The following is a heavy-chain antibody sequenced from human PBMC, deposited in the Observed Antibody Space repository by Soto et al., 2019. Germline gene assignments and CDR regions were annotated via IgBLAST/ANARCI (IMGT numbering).Heavy chain of an antibody. J-gene: IGHJ4*02. CDR1: GGSISSGGYY. CDR2: IYYSGST. V-gene: IGHV4-31*03. D-gene: IGHD3-3*02. CDR3: ARGSTVLGYFDY. Sequence: QVQLQESGPGLVKPSQTLSLTCTVSGGSISSGGYYWSWIRQHPGKGLEWIGYIYYSGSTYYNPSLKCRVTISVDASKNQFSLKLSSVTAADTAVYYCARGSTVLGYFDYWGQGTLVTVSS.